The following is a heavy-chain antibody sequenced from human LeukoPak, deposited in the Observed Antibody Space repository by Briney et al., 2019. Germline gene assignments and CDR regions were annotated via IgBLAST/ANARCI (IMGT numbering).Heavy chain of an antibody. CDR2: INAGNGNT. CDR3: ARVGICSGGSCYYRYFDY. V-gene: IGHV1-3*01. D-gene: IGHD2-15*01. Sequence: ASVKVSCKASGYTFTSYAMHWVRQAPGQMLEWMGWINAGNGNTKYSQKFQGRVTITRDTSASTAYMELSSLRSEDTAVYYCARVGICSGGSCYYRYFDYWGQGTLVTVSS. J-gene: IGHJ4*02. CDR1: GYTFTSYA.